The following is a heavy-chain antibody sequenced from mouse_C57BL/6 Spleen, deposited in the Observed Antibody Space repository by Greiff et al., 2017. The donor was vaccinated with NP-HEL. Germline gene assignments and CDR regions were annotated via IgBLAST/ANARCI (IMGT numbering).Heavy chain of an antibody. J-gene: IGHJ2*01. V-gene: IGHV1-19*01. D-gene: IGHD1-2*01. CDR2: INPYNGGT. CDR3: ARSLITTVYYVDY. Sequence: VQLKQSGPVLVKPGASVKMSCKASGYTFTDYYMNWVKQSHGKSLEWIGVINPYNGGTSYNQKFKGKATLTVDKSSSTAYMELNSLTSEDSAVYYCARSLITTVYYVDYWGQGTTLTVSS. CDR1: GYTFTDYY.